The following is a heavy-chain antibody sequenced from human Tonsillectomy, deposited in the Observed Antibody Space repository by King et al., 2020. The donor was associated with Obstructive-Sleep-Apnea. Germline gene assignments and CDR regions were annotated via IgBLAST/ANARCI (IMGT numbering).Heavy chain of an antibody. CDR1: GGSISRYY. Sequence: QLQLQESGPGLVKPSETLSLTFTCSGGSISRYYRSWIRHPPGKGLEWIGYIYYRGSTNYNPSLKMRGTISVDTSKNQFSLKLSSVTAADTAVYYCARDRRRLPPNTWGQGTLVTVSS. D-gene: IGHD5-18*01. V-gene: IGHV4-59*01. CDR2: IYYRGST. J-gene: IGHJ5*02. CDR3: ARDRRRLPPNT.